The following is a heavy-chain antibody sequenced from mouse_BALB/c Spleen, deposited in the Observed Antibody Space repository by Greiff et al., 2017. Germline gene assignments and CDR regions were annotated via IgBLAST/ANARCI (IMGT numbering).Heavy chain of an antibody. V-gene: IGHV1S29*02. J-gene: IGHJ2*01. Sequence: VQLKQSGPELVKPGASVKISCKASGYTFTDYNMHWVKQSHGKSLEWIGYIYPYNGGTGYNQKFKSKATLTVDNSSSTAYMELRSLTSEDSAVYYCARWDGYYYFDYWGQGTTLTVSS. CDR1: GYTFTDYN. CDR2: IYPYNGGT. CDR3: ARWDGYYYFDY. D-gene: IGHD2-3*01.